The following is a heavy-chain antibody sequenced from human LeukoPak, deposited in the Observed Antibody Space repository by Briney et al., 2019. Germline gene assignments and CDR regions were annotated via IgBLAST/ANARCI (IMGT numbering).Heavy chain of an antibody. CDR2: IYTSGST. D-gene: IGHD3-10*01. CDR3: AGFPLYYYGSGSYSTYYFDF. V-gene: IGHV4-4*07. Sequence: SETLSLTCTVSGGSISSSYWSWIRQPAGKGLEWIGRIYTSGSTNYNPSLKSRVTMSVDTSKNQFSLKMNSVTAADTAVYYCAGFPLYYYGSGSYSTYYFDFWGQGTLVTVSS. CDR1: GGSISSSY. J-gene: IGHJ4*02.